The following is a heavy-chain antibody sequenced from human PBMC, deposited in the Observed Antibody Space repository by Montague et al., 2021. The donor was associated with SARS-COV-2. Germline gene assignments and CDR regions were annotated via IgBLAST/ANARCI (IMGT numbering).Heavy chain of an antibody. CDR2: MYYSGST. V-gene: IGHV4-59*01. CDR3: ARARGVTLFGVIGAYYGMDI. CDR1: GGSISNYY. Sequence: SETLSLTCTVSGGSISNYYWSWIRQSPGKGLEWIAYMYYSGSTKYNPSLKSRATISVDTSKNQFSLTLSSMTAADTAVYYCARARGVTLFGVIGAYYGMDIWGQGTTVTVS. J-gene: IGHJ6*02. D-gene: IGHD3-3*01.